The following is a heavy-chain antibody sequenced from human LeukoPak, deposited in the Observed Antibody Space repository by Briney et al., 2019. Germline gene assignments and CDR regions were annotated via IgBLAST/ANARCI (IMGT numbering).Heavy chain of an antibody. CDR3: AKGGRFGLQYYYMDV. V-gene: IGHV3-23*01. CDR1: GFTFSDYY. CDR2: ISGGSVST. J-gene: IGHJ6*03. D-gene: IGHD3-10*01. Sequence: PGGSLRLSCAASGFTFSDYYVSWVRQAPGKGLEWVSSISGGSVSTYYADSVKGRFTISRDNSKNTLYLQMNSLRAEDTAVYYCAKGGRFGLQYYYMDVWGKGTTVTISS.